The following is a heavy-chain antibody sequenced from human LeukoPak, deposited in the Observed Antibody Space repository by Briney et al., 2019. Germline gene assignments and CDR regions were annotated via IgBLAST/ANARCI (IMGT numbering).Heavy chain of an antibody. CDR1: VDYISSGNNY. J-gene: IGHJ6*03. CDR2: ITHSGGT. D-gene: IGHD3-22*01. Sequence: SETLSLTCSVSVDYISSGNNYWGWIRQPPGKGLDWIGSITHSGGTYYNPSLKIRATISVDTSKNQFSLRLTSVTAPDTAVYYCVAIVNQFYYYYMNVWGKGTTVTVSS. CDR3: VAIVNQFYYYYMNV. V-gene: IGHV4-39*01.